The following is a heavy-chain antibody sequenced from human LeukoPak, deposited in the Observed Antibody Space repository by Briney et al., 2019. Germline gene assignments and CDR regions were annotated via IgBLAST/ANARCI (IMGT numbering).Heavy chain of an antibody. V-gene: IGHV4-39*07. CDR3: ARSMEPLEYDYAWGSTGAFDI. CDR1: GDTISTSFYY. D-gene: IGHD3-16*01. J-gene: IGHJ3*02. CDR2: IFYSGTT. Sequence: SSETLSLTCTVSGDTISTSFYYWVWIRQPPVKGLEWIGGIFYSGTTYYNPSLKSRVTMSVDTSKNQFSLKLSSVTAADTAVYYCARSMEPLEYDYAWGSTGAFDIWGQGTMVTVSS.